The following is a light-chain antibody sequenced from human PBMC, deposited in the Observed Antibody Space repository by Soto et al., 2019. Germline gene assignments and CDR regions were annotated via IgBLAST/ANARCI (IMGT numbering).Light chain of an antibody. CDR3: QQYNEWPQT. J-gene: IGKJ1*01. Sequence: EIVMTQSPASLSVSPGERVTLSCRASQSVSSSLAWYQKKPGQSPRLLMHGAATRATGIPARFTGSGSGTVFTLTSTTVQSDYFAFYYCQQYNEWPQTFGQGTKVEIK. CDR1: QSVSSS. CDR2: GAA. V-gene: IGKV3-15*01.